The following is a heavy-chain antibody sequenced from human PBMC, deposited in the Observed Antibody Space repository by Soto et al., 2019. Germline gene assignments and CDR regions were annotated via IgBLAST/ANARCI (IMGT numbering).Heavy chain of an antibody. V-gene: IGHV3-48*03. Sequence: EVQLVESGGGLVQPGGSLILSCAASGFTFSTYHMNWVRQAPGKGLEWVSYIHSGGSRIYYADSVKGRFTISRDNAKNSLYLQMNSLRSEDTAVYYCARDGSTVTTNYHYAMDVLGQGTTVTVSS. J-gene: IGHJ6*02. CDR3: ARDGSTVTTNYHYAMDV. CDR1: GFTFSTYH. CDR2: IHSGGSRI. D-gene: IGHD4-17*01.